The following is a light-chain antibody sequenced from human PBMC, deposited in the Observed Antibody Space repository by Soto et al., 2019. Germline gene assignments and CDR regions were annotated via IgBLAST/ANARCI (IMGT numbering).Light chain of an antibody. Sequence: VLTQSPGTLSLSPGERATLSCRASQRVNSNYFAWYQQKPGQAPRLLVFGASTRATGIPDRFSGSGSGTDFILTISRVETKDFAVYYCQQYTASSGIFTFGPGTKVDIK. V-gene: IGKV3-20*01. J-gene: IGKJ3*01. CDR1: QRVNSNY. CDR2: GAS. CDR3: QQYTASSGIFT.